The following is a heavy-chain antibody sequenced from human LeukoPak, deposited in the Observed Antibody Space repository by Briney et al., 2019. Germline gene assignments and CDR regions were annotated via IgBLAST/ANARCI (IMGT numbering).Heavy chain of an antibody. CDR3: ASGRTDIVVVPATLRNYYFDY. CDR1: GGTFSSYD. Sequence: SVKVSCKASGGTFSSYDISWVRQAPGQGLEWMGGIMPISGTANYAQKFQGRVTITADKPTNTAYMELSSLRSENTAVYYCASGRTDIVVVPATLRNYYFDYWGQGTLVTVSS. V-gene: IGHV1-69*06. CDR2: IMPISGTA. D-gene: IGHD2-2*01. J-gene: IGHJ4*02.